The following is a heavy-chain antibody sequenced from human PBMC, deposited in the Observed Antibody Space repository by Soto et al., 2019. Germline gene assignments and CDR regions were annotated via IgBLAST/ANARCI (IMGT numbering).Heavy chain of an antibody. Sequence: QVQLVQSGAEVKKPGASVKVSCKASGYTFTSYDINWVRQATGHGLEWMGWMNPNSGNTGYAQKFQGRVTMTRSTSINTAYMELSSLRSEDTAVYYCARGGYYYDSSAYYRPFDYWGQGTLVTVSS. V-gene: IGHV1-8*01. CDR3: ARGGYYYDSSAYYRPFDY. D-gene: IGHD3-22*01. CDR2: MNPNSGNT. CDR1: GYTFTSYD. J-gene: IGHJ4*02.